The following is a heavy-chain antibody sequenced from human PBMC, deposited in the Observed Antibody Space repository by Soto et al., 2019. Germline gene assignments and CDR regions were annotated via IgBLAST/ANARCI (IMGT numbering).Heavy chain of an antibody. D-gene: IGHD2-21*02. V-gene: IGHV4-34*01. J-gene: IGHJ3*02. CDR3: ARGRDSVVTEGDDAFDI. Sequence: QVQLQQWGAGLLKPSETLSLTCAVYGGSFSGYYWSWIRQPPGKGLEWIGEINHSGSTNYNPSLKSRATISVDTAKNQFSLKLSSVTAADTAVYYCARGRDSVVTEGDDAFDIWGQGTMVTVSS. CDR1: GGSFSGYY. CDR2: INHSGST.